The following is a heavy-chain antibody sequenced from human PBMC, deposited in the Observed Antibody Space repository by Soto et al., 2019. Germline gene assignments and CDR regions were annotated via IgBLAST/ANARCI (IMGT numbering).Heavy chain of an antibody. D-gene: IGHD3-10*01. J-gene: IGHJ4*02. CDR3: ARDMGFGLSDY. Sequence: ASVKVSCKASGGTFSSYAISWVRQAPGQGLEWMGWISAYNGNTNYAQKLQGRVTMTTDTSTSTAYMELSSLRSEDTAVYYCARDMGFGLSDYWGQGTLVTVSS. CDR2: ISAYNGNT. V-gene: IGHV1-18*01. CDR1: GGTFSSYA.